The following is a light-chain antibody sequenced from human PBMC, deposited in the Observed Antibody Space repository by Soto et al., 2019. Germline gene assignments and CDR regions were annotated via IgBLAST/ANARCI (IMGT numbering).Light chain of an antibody. CDR3: QQYNEWPPWT. V-gene: IGKV3-15*01. CDR2: GAS. CDR1: QSVRSD. J-gene: IGKJ1*01. Sequence: EIVMTQSPATLSVSTGERATLSCRASQSVRSDLAWYQQKPGQAPRLLIYGASTRATGIPGRFSGSGSGAEFTLTISSLQSEDCAVYYCQQYNEWPPWTFGQGTKVDI.